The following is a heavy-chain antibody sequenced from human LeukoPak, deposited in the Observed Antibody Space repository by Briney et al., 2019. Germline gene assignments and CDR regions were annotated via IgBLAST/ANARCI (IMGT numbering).Heavy chain of an antibody. Sequence: SQTLSLTCTVSGGSISSGANYWSWIRQPPGRGLEWIGYISHSESAYYSPSLESRITISVDRSKNQFSLKLSSVTAADTAVYYCARARTYDFWSGYLGAFDIWGQGTMVTDSS. CDR1: GGSISSGANY. CDR3: ARARTYDFWSGYLGAFDI. CDR2: ISHSESA. J-gene: IGHJ3*02. V-gene: IGHV4-30-2*01. D-gene: IGHD3-3*01.